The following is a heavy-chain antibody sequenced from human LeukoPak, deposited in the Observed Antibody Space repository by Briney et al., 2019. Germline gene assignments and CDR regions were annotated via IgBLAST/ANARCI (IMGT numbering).Heavy chain of an antibody. J-gene: IGHJ4*02. D-gene: IGHD3-9*01. CDR2: INHSGST. CDR3: ARDLSFDWFPYYFDY. Sequence: SETLSLTCAVYGGSFSGYYWSWIRQPPGKGLEWIGEINHSGSTNYNPSLKSRVTISIDTSKNQFSLKVSSVTAADTAIYYCARDLSFDWFPYYFDYWGQGTLVTVSS. V-gene: IGHV4-34*01. CDR1: GGSFSGYY.